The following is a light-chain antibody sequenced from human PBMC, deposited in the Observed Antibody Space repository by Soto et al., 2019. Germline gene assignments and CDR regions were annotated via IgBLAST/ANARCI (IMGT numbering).Light chain of an antibody. CDR1: QSVSNNY. J-gene: IGKJ1*01. CDR2: GAS. CDR3: QQYVSSPWA. V-gene: IGKV3-20*01. Sequence: EIVLTQSPGTQSLSPGERATLSCRASQSVSNNYLAWYQQKPGQAPRLLIYGASTRATGIPARFSGSGSGTEFTLTISSLQSEDFAVYYCQQYVSSPWAFGQGTKVDIK.